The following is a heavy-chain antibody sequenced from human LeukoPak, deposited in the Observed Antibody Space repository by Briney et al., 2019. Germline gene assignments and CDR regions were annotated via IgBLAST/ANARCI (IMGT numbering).Heavy chain of an antibody. CDR2: INSDGSST. J-gene: IGHJ6*02. CDR1: GFTLSSYW. Sequence: GESLTLSCAASGFTLSSYWVHYVRQAPGKGLVWVSRINSDGSSTSYADSVKGRFTISRDNAKNTLYLQMNSLRAEDTAVYYCARGWYYGMDVWGQGTTITVSS. CDR3: ARGWYYGMDV. V-gene: IGHV3-74*01. D-gene: IGHD5-24*01.